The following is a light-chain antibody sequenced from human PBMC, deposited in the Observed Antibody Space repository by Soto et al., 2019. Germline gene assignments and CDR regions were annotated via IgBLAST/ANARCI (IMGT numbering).Light chain of an antibody. CDR3: VLYMGSGIWV. CDR2: STN. V-gene: IGLV8-61*01. J-gene: IGLJ3*02. CDR1: SRSVSTSYY. Sequence: QTVVTQEPSFSVSPGGTVTLTCGLSSRSVSTSYYPSGYQQTPGQAPRTLIYSTNTRSSGVPDRFSGSILGNKAALTITGAQADDESDYYCVLYMGSGIWVFGGGTKLTVL.